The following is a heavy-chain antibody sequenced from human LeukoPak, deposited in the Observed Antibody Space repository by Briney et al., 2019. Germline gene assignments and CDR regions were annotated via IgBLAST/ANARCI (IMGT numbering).Heavy chain of an antibody. Sequence: GGSLRLSCAASGFTFDDYAMHWVRQAPGKGLEWVSGISCNSGSIGYADSVKGRFTISRDNAKNSLYLQMNSLRAEDTALYYCARGGDYDILTGPYNWFDPWGQGTLVTVSS. J-gene: IGHJ5*02. CDR2: ISCNSGSI. CDR1: GFTFDDYA. CDR3: ARGGDYDILTGPYNWFDP. D-gene: IGHD3-9*01. V-gene: IGHV3-9*01.